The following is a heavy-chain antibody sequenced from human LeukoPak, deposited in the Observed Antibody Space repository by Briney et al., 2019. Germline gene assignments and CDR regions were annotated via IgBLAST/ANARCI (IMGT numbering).Heavy chain of an antibody. CDR3: TTEAGDD. D-gene: IGHD5-24*01. CDR1: GFTFSNAW. V-gene: IGHV3-15*01. CDR2: IKSKTDGGTT. Sequence: GSLRLSCAASGFTFSNAWMSWVRQAPGKGLEWVGHIKSKTDGGTTDYVAPVKGRFTISRDDSKNTLYLQMDSLKTEDTAVYYCTTEAGDDWGQGTLVTVSS. J-gene: IGHJ4*02.